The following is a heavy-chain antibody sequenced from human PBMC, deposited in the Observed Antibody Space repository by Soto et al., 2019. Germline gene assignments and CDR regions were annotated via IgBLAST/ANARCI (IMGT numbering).Heavy chain of an antibody. V-gene: IGHV3-30*18. Sequence: GGSLRLSCAASGFTFSSYGMHWIRQAPGKGLEWVAVISYDGSNKYYADSVKGRFTISRDNSKNTLYLQMNSLRAEDTVVYYCAKEEWLRGYYFDYWGQGTLVTVSS. CDR2: ISYDGSNK. CDR1: GFTFSSYG. D-gene: IGHD3-3*01. CDR3: AKEEWLRGYYFDY. J-gene: IGHJ4*02.